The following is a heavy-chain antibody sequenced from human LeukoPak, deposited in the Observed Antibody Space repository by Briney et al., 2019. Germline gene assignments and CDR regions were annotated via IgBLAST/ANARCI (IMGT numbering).Heavy chain of an antibody. Sequence: GASVKVSCKASGDTFSSYAMHWVRQAPGQRLEWMGWINAGNGNTKYSQKFQGRVTITRDTSASTAYMELSSLRSEDTAVYYCARENIVVVVAAGRWFDPWGQGTLVTVSS. J-gene: IGHJ5*02. CDR1: GDTFSSYA. CDR2: INAGNGNT. CDR3: ARENIVVVVAAGRWFDP. V-gene: IGHV1-3*01. D-gene: IGHD2-15*01.